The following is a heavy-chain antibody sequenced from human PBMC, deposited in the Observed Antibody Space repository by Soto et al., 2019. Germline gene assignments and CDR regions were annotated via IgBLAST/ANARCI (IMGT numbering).Heavy chain of an antibody. Sequence: EVQLLESGGGLLQPGGSLRLSCAASGFTFSSYTMTWVRQAPGKGLEWVSSITGSGSGTYYADSVKGRFTISRDNSKNTLYVQMNSLRAEDTAVYYCARGVLPTVSYFEYWGQGTLVTVSS. CDR1: GFTFSSYT. CDR2: ITGSGSGT. D-gene: IGHD2-2*01. V-gene: IGHV3-23*01. J-gene: IGHJ4*02. CDR3: ARGVLPTVSYFEY.